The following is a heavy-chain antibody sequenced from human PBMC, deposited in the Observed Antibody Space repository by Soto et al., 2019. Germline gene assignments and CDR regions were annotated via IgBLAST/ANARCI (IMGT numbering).Heavy chain of an antibody. CDR1: GFSFSSYW. CDR3: ARDQGLYYYGMDV. J-gene: IGHJ6*02. V-gene: IGHV3-74*01. Sequence: PGGSLRLSCAASGFSFSSYWMHWVRQAPGKGLVWVSLINTDGSSTSYADSVKGRFTISRDNAKNTLYLQMNSLRAGDTAVYYCARDQGLYYYGMDVWGQGTTVTVSS. CDR2: INTDGSST.